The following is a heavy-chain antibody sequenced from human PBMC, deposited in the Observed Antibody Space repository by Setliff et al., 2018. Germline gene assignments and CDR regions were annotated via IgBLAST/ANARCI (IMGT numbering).Heavy chain of an antibody. CDR2: IYHDGNP. J-gene: IGHJ4*02. Sequence: PSETLSLTCAVSGVSVNSLTWWSWVRQTPGKGLEWIGFIYHDGNPKFNPSVNYNPSLKSRVTISIAKSKNQFSLNLRSVTAADTAVYYCTRGGERYHTANWGQGLLVTVSS. CDR3: TRGGERYHTAN. D-gene: IGHD2-2*01. V-gene: IGHV4-28*03. CDR1: GVSVNSLTW.